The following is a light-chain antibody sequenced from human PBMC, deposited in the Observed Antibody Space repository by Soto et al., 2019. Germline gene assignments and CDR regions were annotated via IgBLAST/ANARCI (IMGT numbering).Light chain of an antibody. CDR1: NIGTKS. V-gene: IGLV3-21*02. Sequence: SYELTQPPSVSVAPGQTARIACGGNNIGTKSVHWYQQKPGLAPVLVVYDDSDRPSGIPERFSGSNSGNTATLTISRVEAGDEAAYSCQVWDNGSDHWVFGGGTKLTVL. CDR3: QVWDNGSDHWV. CDR2: DDS. J-gene: IGLJ3*02.